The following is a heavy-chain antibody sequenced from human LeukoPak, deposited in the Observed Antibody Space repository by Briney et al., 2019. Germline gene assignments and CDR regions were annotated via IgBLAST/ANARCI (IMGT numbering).Heavy chain of an antibody. D-gene: IGHD2-8*01. V-gene: IGHV4-31*03. CDR3: AKGNGDYFDY. CDR2: IYYSGST. CDR1: GGSISSGGYY. Sequence: PSETLSLTRTVSGGSISSGGYYWSWIRQHPGKGLEWIGYIYYSGSTYYNPSLKSRVTISVDASKNQFSLKLSSVTAADTAVYLCAKGNGDYFDYWGQGTLVTVSS. J-gene: IGHJ4*02.